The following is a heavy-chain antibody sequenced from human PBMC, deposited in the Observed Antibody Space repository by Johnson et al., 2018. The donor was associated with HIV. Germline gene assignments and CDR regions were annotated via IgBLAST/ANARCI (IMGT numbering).Heavy chain of an antibody. J-gene: IGHJ3*02. V-gene: IGHV3-74*02. CDR1: GFTFHEYA. CDR3: ARGLGYVFYGGNSNAFDI. D-gene: IGHD4-23*01. Sequence: EVQLVESGGGLVQPGRSLRLACAASGFTFHEYAMHWVRQTPGKGLEWVSGINSDGSSTTYADSGKGRFTISRDNAKNTLYLQMNSLRAEDTAVYYCARGLGYVFYGGNSNAFDIWGQETMVTVSS. CDR2: INSDGSST.